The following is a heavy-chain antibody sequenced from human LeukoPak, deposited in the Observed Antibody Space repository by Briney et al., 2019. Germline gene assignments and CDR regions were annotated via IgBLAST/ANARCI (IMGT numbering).Heavy chain of an antibody. CDR3: ARGVRGNFPSNWFDP. CDR1: GYTFSSCD. J-gene: IGHJ5*02. Sequence: ASVKVSCKASGYTFSSCDINWVRQATGQGLGWMGRMNPENGDAQYAQRFQGRVTMTRDTSISTAYMELSSLRSEDTALYYCARGVRGNFPSNWFDPWGQGTQVTVSS. V-gene: IGHV1-8*01. CDR2: MNPENGDA. D-gene: IGHD1-26*01.